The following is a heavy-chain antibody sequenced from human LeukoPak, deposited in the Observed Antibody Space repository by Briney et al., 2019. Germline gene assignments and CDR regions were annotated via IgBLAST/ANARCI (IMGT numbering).Heavy chain of an antibody. V-gene: IGHV4-34*01. CDR3: ARGRRTIFGVVPFDY. CDR1: GGSFSGYY. J-gene: IGHJ4*02. D-gene: IGHD3-3*01. Sequence: SETLSLTCAVYGGSFSGYYRSLIRQPPGKGLEWIGEINHSGSTNYNPSLKSRVTISVDTSKNQFSLKLSSVTAADTAVYYCARGRRTIFGVVPFDYWGQGTLVTVSS. CDR2: INHSGST.